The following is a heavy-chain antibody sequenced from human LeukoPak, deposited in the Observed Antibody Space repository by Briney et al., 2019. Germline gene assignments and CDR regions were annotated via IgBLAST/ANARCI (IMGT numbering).Heavy chain of an antibody. D-gene: IGHD3-10*01. V-gene: IGHV3-30-3*01. Sequence: GGSLRLSCAASGFTFSSYAMHWVRQAPGKGLEWVAVISYDGSNKYYADSVKGRFTISRDNSKNTLYLQMNSLRAEDTAVYYCARDNYYGSGTSQKDYWGQGTLVTVSS. CDR2: ISYDGSNK. J-gene: IGHJ4*02. CDR3: ARDNYYGSGTSQKDY. CDR1: GFTFSSYA.